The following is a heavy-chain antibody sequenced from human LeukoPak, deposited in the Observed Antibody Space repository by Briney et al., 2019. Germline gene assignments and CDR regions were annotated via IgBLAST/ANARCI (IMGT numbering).Heavy chain of an antibody. V-gene: IGHV3-23*01. J-gene: IGHJ4*02. CDR1: GFTFSSYA. D-gene: IGHD4-17*01. CDR3: EKAPRRTETTMSFDY. CDR2: ISGSGGST. Sequence: AGGSLRLSCAASGFTFSSYAMSWVRQAPVKGLEWVSAISGSGGSTYYADSVKGRFTISRDNSKNTLYLQMNSLRAEDTAVYYCEKAPRRTETTMSFDYWGQGTLVTVSS.